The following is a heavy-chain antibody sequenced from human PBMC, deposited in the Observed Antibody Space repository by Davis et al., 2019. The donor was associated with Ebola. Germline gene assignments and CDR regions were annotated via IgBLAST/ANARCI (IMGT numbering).Heavy chain of an antibody. CDR1: GFTFSSYG. Sequence: GESLKISCAASGFTFSSYGMHWVRQAPGKGLEWVAVISYDGSNKYYADSVKGRFTISRDNSKNTLYLQMNSLRAEDTAVYYCAKDRLGFDYWGQGTLVTVSS. J-gene: IGHJ4*02. CDR2: ISYDGSNK. V-gene: IGHV3-30*18. CDR3: AKDRLGFDY. D-gene: IGHD3-9*01.